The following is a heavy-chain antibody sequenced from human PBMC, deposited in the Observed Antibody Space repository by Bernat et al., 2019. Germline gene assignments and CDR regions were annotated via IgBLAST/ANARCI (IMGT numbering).Heavy chain of an antibody. V-gene: IGHV1-69*17. D-gene: IGHD3-10*01. J-gene: IGHJ3*01. CDR3: ARVKGGVPGVLFDF. Sequence: QVQLVQSGAEVKKPGSSVKVSCKASGGTFSSYAISWVRQAPGQGLEWMGGIIPIFGIANYAQKFQGRVTITADKSTSTAYMELSSLRSEDTAVYYCARVKGGVPGVLFDFWGQGTIVTVSS. CDR1: GGTFSSYA. CDR2: IIPIFGIA.